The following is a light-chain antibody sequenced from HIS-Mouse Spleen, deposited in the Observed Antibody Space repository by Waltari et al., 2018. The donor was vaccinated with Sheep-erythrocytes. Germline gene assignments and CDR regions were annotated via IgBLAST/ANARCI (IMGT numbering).Light chain of an antibody. J-gene: IGLJ1*01. V-gene: IGLV2-11*01. CDR3: CSYAGSYNHV. CDR1: SSAVGGYNY. Sequence: QSVLTQPRSVSGSPGQSVTISCTGTSSAVGGYNYVSWYQQHPGKAPKLMIYDVSKRPSGVPDRFSGSKSGNTASLTISGLQAEDEADYYCCSYAGSYNHVFATGTKVTVL. CDR2: DVS.